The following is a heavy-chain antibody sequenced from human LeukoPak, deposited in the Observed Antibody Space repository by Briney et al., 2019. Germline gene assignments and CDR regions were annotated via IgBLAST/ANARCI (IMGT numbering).Heavy chain of an antibody. V-gene: IGHV3-21*01. J-gene: IGHJ4*02. D-gene: IGHD6-19*01. CDR2: ISSSSSYI. CDR3: ARDKGVAGEPYYFDY. Sequence: GGSLRLSCAASGFTFSSYSMNWVRQAPGKGLEWVSSISSSSSYIYYADSAKGRFTISRDNAKNSLYLQMNSLRAEDTAVYYCARDKGVAGEPYYFDYWGQGTLVTVSP. CDR1: GFTFSSYS.